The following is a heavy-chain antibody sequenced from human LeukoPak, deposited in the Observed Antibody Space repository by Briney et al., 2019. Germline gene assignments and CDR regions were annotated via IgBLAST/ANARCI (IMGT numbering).Heavy chain of an antibody. J-gene: IGHJ4*02. CDR3: ARDRGRRDGYNLDY. D-gene: IGHD5-24*01. CDR1: AATFTSYA. CDR2: TIPILGIA. Sequence: SSGNLSCKAAAATFTSYAISWVRQAPGQGLEWMGRTIPILGIANCAEKFQGGVTITADKSTSTAYMELSSLRSEDTAVYYCARDRGRRDGYNLDYWGQGTLVTVSS. V-gene: IGHV1-69*04.